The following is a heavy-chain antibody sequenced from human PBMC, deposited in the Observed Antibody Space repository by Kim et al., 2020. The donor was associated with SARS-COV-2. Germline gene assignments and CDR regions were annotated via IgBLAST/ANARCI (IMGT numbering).Heavy chain of an antibody. CDR2: IWYDGSNK. CDR3: ARALQCSTSCYFYYYYYGMDV. CDR1: GFTFSSYG. Sequence: GGSLRLSCAASGFTFSSYGMHWVRQAPGKGLEWVAVIWYDGSNKYYADSVKGRFTISRDNSKNTLYLQMNSLRAEDTAVYYCARALQCSTSCYFYYYYYGMDVWGQGTTVTVSS. V-gene: IGHV3-33*01. D-gene: IGHD2-2*01. J-gene: IGHJ6*02.